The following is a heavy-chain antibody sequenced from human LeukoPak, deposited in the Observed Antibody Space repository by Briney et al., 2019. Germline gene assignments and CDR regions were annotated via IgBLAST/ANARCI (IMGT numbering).Heavy chain of an antibody. CDR2: IRSKANSYAT. D-gene: IGHD3-22*01. CDR1: GFTFSGSA. J-gene: IGHJ3*02. V-gene: IGHV3-73*01. Sequence: PGGSLRLSCAASGFTFSGSAMHWVRQGSGKGLEWVGRIRSKANSYATAYAASVKGRFTISRDDSKNTAYLQMNSLKTEDTAVYYCTRRYYYDSSGYEDAFDIWGQGTMVTVSS. CDR3: TRRYYYDSSGYEDAFDI.